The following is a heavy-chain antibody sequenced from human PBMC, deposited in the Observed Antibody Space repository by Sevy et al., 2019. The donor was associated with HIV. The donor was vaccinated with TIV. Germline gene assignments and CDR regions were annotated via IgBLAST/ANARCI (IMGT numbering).Heavy chain of an antibody. CDR1: GFTFSSYA. D-gene: IGHD3-10*01. V-gene: IGHV3-23*01. CDR3: AKEGTTMVRGVIIKPDNWFDP. J-gene: IGHJ5*02. CDR2: ISGSGGST. Sequence: GGSLRLSCAASGFTFSSYAMSWVRQAPGKGLEWVSAISGSGGSTYYADSVKGRFTISRDNSNDTLYLQMNSLRAEDTAVYYCAKEGTTMVRGVIIKPDNWFDPWGQGTLVTVSS.